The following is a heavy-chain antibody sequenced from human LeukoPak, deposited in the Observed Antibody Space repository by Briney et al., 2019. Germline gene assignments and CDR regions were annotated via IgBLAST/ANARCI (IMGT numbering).Heavy chain of an antibody. CDR1: GYTLTKLS. CDR3: TIAQDYHDSSGYYLEYYFDF. CDR2: FDPEDGET. V-gene: IGHV1-24*01. Sequence: ASVKVSCKVSGYTLTKLSMHWVRQAPGKGLEWMEGFDPEDGETIYAQKFQGRVTMTKDTSTDTAHMDLSSLRSEDTAVYYCTIAQDYHDSSGYYLEYYFDFWGQGTLVTVSS. J-gene: IGHJ4*02. D-gene: IGHD3-22*01.